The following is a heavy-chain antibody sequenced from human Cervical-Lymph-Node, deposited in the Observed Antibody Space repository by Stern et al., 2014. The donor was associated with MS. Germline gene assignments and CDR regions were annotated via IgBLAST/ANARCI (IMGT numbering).Heavy chain of an antibody. CDR2: INTANGNT. D-gene: IGHD3-10*01. J-gene: IGHJ4*01. CDR1: GYNFTKNA. CDR3: AKGGIPLWQV. Sequence: QVQLVQSGAEVRKPGASVNVSCKASGYNFTKNAMHWVRQAPGQRPEWMGWINTANGNTKYSQRFQGRVTITRDTSASTAYMELSSLSSEDTAVYYCAKGGIPLWQVWGHGTLVTVSS. V-gene: IGHV1-3*04.